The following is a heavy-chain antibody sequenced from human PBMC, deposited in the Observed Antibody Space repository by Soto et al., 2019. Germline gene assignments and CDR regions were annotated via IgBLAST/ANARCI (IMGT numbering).Heavy chain of an antibody. Sequence: EVQLVESGGGLVQGGGSLRLSCAASGFSFRDWWMTWVRQASGKGLEWVANINQDESEKSYADSVKDRFTISRDNAKNSLYLQMNSLRAEDTGIYYCARDRGIGSLGYFRHWGQGTLVTASS. CDR3: ARDRGIGSLGYFRH. CDR2: INQDESEK. D-gene: IGHD3-10*01. CDR1: GFSFRDWW. V-gene: IGHV3-7*01. J-gene: IGHJ1*01.